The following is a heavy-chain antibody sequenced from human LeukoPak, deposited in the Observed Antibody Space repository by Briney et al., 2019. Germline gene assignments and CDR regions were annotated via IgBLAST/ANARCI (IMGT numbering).Heavy chain of an antibody. D-gene: IGHD6-19*01. CDR1: GGSISSYY. CDR3: ARGLAVAGIRFDY. CDR2: IYASGST. Sequence: SETLSLTCTVSGGSISSYYWSWIRQPAGKGLEWIGHIYASGSTNYNPSLRNRVTMSINTSKNQFSLKRSSLTAADTAVYYCARGLAVAGIRFDYWGPGTLVTVSS. V-gene: IGHV4-4*07. J-gene: IGHJ4*02.